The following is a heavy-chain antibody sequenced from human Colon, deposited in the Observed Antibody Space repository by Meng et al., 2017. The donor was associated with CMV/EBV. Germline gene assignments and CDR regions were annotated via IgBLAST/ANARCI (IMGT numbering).Heavy chain of an antibody. CDR3: AKEKEFDGSGYHPYYFDY. CDR1: GYTFTTYG. V-gene: IGHV1-18*01. CDR2: ISAYNGNT. D-gene: IGHD3-22*01. J-gene: IGHJ4*02. Sequence: ASVKVSFKTSGYTFTTYGLSWVRQAPGQGLEWMGWISAYNGNTNYAQNLQGRVTMTRDTSTSTAYMELRSLRSDDTAIYYCAKEKEFDGSGYHPYYFDYWGQGTLVTVSS.